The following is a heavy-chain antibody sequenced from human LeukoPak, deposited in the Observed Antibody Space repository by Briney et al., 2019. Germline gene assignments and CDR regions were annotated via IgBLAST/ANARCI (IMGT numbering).Heavy chain of an antibody. CDR2: IYYSGST. D-gene: IGHD4-11*01. V-gene: IGHV4-59*01. CDR3: ARGSRTTENWFDP. Sequence: SETLSLTCTVSGGSISSYYWSWIRQPPGKGLEWIGYIYYSGSTNYNPSLKSRVTISVDTSKNQFSLKPSSVTAADTAVYYCARGSRTTENWFDPWGQGTLVTVSS. J-gene: IGHJ5*02. CDR1: GGSISSYY.